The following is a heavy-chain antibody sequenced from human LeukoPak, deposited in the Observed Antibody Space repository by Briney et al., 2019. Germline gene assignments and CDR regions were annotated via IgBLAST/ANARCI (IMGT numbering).Heavy chain of an antibody. CDR1: GFTFSSYG. CDR3: ARLGGRYSSGWLDY. V-gene: IGHV3-33*01. Sequence: GRSLRLSCAASGFTFSSYGMHWVRQAPGNGLEWVAVIWYDGSNKYYADSVKGRFTISRDNSKNTLYLQMNSLRAEDTAVYYCARLGGRYSSGWLDYWGQGTLVTVSS. D-gene: IGHD6-19*01. CDR2: IWYDGSNK. J-gene: IGHJ4*02.